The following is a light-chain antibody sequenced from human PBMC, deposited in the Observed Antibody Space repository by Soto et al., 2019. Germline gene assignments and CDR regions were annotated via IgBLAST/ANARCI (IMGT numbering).Light chain of an antibody. V-gene: IGKV1-33*01. Sequence: DIQMTQSPSSLPASVGDRVTVTCHASQDISNYLNLYQQKPGKAPKLLIYDASNLETGVPSRFSGSGSGTAFTFTISSLQPEDIATYYCQQYDNLPITFGQGTRLEIK. CDR1: QDISNY. J-gene: IGKJ5*01. CDR2: DAS. CDR3: QQYDNLPIT.